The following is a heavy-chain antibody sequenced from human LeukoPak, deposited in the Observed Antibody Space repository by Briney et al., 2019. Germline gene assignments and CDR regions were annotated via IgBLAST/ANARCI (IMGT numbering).Heavy chain of an antibody. CDR3: ARDGDDVANWFDP. V-gene: IGHV3-21*01. CDR1: GFTFSSYS. J-gene: IGHJ5*02. Sequence: PGGSLRLSCAASGFTFSSYSMNWVRQAPGKGLEWVSSISSSSSYIYYADSVKGRFTISRDNAKNSLYLQMNSLRAEDTAVYYCARDGDDVANWFDPWGQGTLVTVSS. CDR2: ISSSSSYI. D-gene: IGHD7-27*01.